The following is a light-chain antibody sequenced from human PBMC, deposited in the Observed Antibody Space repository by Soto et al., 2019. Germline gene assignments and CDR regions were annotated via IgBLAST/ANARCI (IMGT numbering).Light chain of an antibody. V-gene: IGLV2-14*01. CDR2: EVT. CDR3: SSHKIGELFV. CDR1: SSDVGGYNY. Sequence: QSALTQPPSASGSPGQSVTISCTGTSSDVGGYNYVSWYQQHPGKAPKLLIYEVTKRPSGVSNRFSGSKSDNTASLTISGLQTEDEADYYCSSHKIGELFVFGSGTKLTVL. J-gene: IGLJ1*01.